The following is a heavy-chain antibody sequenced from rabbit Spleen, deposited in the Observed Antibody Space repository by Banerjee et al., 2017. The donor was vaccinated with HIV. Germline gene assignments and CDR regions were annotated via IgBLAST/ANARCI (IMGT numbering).Heavy chain of an antibody. CDR2: IDTHYGTT. CDR1: GFTISSNYF. CDR3: ARAAYFGYGYGDL. Sequence: QQQLEESGGGLVKPGGTLTLTCKGSGFTISSNYFMCWVRQAPGKGLEWIGCIDTHYGTTYYASWAKGRFTISKTSSTTVTLQMTSLTAADTATCFCARAAYFGYGYGDLWGPGTLVTVS. J-gene: IGHJ4*01. V-gene: IGHV1S45*01. D-gene: IGHD6-1*01.